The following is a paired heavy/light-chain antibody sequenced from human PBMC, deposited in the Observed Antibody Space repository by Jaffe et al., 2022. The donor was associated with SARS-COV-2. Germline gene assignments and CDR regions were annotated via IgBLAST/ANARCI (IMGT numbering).Light chain of an antibody. CDR2: DAS. CDR1: QSVRSY. J-gene: IGKJ5*01. Sequence: EIVLTQSPATLSLSPGERATLSCRASQSVRSYLAWYQQKPGQAPRLLIYDASSRATGIPARFSGSGSGTDFTLTISGLESEDFAVYYCQQRSDWPIAFGQGTRLEIK. V-gene: IGKV3-11*01. CDR3: QQRSDWPIA.
Heavy chain of an antibody. CDR2: LRHDGSNI. Sequence: QAQLVEFGGGVVQPGRSLRLSCAASGVDFRVHGMHWVRQVPGKGLEWVAFLRHDGSNIHYADSVKGRFTISRDNSKNALYLQMDSLRVEDTAVYYCVRDGVGATTFYGFFDHWGQGTLVTVSS. CDR1: GVDFRVHG. CDR3: VRDGVGATTFYGFFDH. D-gene: IGHD1-26*01. V-gene: IGHV3-33*01. J-gene: IGHJ4*02.